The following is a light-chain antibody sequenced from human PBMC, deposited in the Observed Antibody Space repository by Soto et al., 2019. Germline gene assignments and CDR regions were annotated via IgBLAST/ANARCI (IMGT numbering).Light chain of an antibody. CDR1: DIGSNS. J-gene: IGLJ2*01. Sequence: SYELTQAPSVSVAPGQPARITCGGDDIGSNSVHWYQQKPGQAPVLVVYDENDRPSGIPERFSGSKSGNTASLPLSRVETGDEADYYCQVWQTSSDNPVFFGGGTKLTVL. CDR2: DEN. CDR3: QVWQTSSDNPVF. V-gene: IGLV3-21*02.